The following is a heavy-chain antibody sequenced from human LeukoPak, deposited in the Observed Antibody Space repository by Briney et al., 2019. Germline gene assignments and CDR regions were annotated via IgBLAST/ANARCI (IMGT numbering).Heavy chain of an antibody. CDR2: VTSDGTDK. J-gene: IGHJ4*02. V-gene: IGHV3-30*18. CDR3: AKSDYGDYCFDT. Sequence: PGRSLRLSCAASGFTFTTYVMHWVRQPPGTGLEWVSTVTSDGTDKYYADSVKGRFTISKDNSKNTLYLQMSSLGPEDTAVYYCAKSDYGDYCFDTWGQGTLVTVSS. D-gene: IGHD4-17*01. CDR1: GFTFTTYV.